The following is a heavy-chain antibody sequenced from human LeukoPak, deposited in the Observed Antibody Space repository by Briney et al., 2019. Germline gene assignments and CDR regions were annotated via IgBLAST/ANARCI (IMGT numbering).Heavy chain of an antibody. V-gene: IGHV1-46*01. Sequence: VASVKVSCKASGYTFTSYYMHWVRQAPGQGLEWMGIINPSGGSTSYAQKFQGRVTVTRDTSTSTVYMELSSLRSEDTAVYYCAREAAGNNWFDPWGQGTLVTVSS. J-gene: IGHJ5*02. CDR3: AREAAGNNWFDP. CDR2: INPSGGST. D-gene: IGHD6-13*01. CDR1: GYTFTSYY.